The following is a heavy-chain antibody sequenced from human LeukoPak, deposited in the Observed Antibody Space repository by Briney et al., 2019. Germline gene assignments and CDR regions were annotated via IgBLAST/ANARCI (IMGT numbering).Heavy chain of an antibody. CDR2: VFYSGRT. J-gene: IGHJ3*01. CDR1: GGSITGYY. D-gene: IGHD6-19*01. V-gene: IGHV4-59*08. Sequence: SETLSLTCTVSGGSITGYYWSWIRQPPGKGLEWIGYVFYSGRTLYNPSLKSRVTISVDTSKTQFSLKLTSVTAADTAVYYCAGHIAVSYDAFDLWGRGTMVTVSS. CDR3: AGHIAVSYDAFDL.